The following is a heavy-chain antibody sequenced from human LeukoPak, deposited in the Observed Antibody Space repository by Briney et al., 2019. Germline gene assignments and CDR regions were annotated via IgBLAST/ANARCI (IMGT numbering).Heavy chain of an antibody. CDR1: GFTFSSYG. V-gene: IGHV3-30*02. J-gene: IGHJ3*02. CDR2: IRYDGSNK. Sequence: GGSLRLSCAAYGFTFSSYGMHWVRQAPGKGLEWVAFIRYDGSNKYYADSVKGRFTISRDNSKNTLYLQMNSLRAEDTAVYYCAKDLPYYDFWSGYYTDAFDIWGQGTMVTVSS. CDR3: AKDLPYYDFWSGYYTDAFDI. D-gene: IGHD3-3*01.